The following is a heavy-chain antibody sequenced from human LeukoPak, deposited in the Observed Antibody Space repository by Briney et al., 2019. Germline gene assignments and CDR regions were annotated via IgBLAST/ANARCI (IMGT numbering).Heavy chain of an antibody. J-gene: IGHJ4*02. CDR1: GFTFSSYS. CDR3: TRDGTASSWLGGGSSFDY. CDR2: ISTYSSFI. D-gene: IGHD6-13*01. V-gene: IGHV3-21*01. Sequence: GGSLRLSCAASGFTFSSYSMNWVRQAPGKGLEWVSSISTYSSFIYYADSVKGRFTITRDNTNNSLFLQMNSMRAEDTAMYYCTRDGTASSWLGGGSSFDYWGQGTLVTVSS.